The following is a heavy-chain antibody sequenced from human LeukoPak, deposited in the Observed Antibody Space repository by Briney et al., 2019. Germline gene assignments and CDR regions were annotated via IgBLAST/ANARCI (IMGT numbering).Heavy chain of an antibody. CDR2: INHSGST. D-gene: IGHD1-26*01. CDR3: ARASWSPGNWFDP. Sequence: SETLSLTCAVYGGSFSGYYWSWIRQPPGKGLEWIGEINHSGSTNYNPSLKSRVTISVDTSKNQLSLKLSSVTAADTAVYYCARASWSPGNWFDPWGQGALVTVSS. V-gene: IGHV4-34*01. CDR1: GGSFSGYY. J-gene: IGHJ5*02.